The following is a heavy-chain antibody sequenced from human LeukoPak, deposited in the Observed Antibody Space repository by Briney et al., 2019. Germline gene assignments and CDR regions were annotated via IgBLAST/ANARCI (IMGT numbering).Heavy chain of an antibody. CDR1: GFTFSTYG. CDR3: AKRGPGSPQSGKYYFDY. J-gene: IGHJ4*02. Sequence: GETLRLSRAASGFTFSTYGITWVRQAPGKGLEWVSAISGRADLTFYADSVKGRFTISRDNSKNTLYLQMNSLRAEDTAVYYCAKRGPGSPQSGKYYFDYWGQGTLVTVSS. V-gene: IGHV3-23*01. D-gene: IGHD3-10*01. CDR2: ISGRADLT.